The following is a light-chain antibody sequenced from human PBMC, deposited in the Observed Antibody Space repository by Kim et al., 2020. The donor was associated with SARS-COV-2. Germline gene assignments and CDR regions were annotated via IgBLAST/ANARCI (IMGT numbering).Light chain of an antibody. CDR2: LNSDGSH. CDR3: QTWGTGIRV. J-gene: IGLJ3*02. Sequence: SVKLTCTLSSGHSSYAIAWHQQQPEKGPRYWMKLNSDGSHSKGDGIPDRFSGSSSGAERYLTISSLQSEDEADYYCQTWGTGIRVFGGGTKLTVL. CDR1: SGHSSYA. V-gene: IGLV4-69*01.